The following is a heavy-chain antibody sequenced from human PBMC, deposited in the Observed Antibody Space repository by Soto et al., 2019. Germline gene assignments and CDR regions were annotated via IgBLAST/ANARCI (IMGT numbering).Heavy chain of an antibody. CDR3: ARDGPRISMVRGVPNDY. J-gene: IGHJ4*02. V-gene: IGHV3-30-3*01. D-gene: IGHD3-10*01. Sequence: QVQLVESGGGVVQPGRSLRLSCAASGFTFSSYAMHWVRQAPGKGLEWVAVISYDGSNKYYADSVKGRFTISRDNSKNTLYLQMNSLRAEDTAVYYCARDGPRISMVRGVPNDYWGQGTLVTVSS. CDR2: ISYDGSNK. CDR1: GFTFSSYA.